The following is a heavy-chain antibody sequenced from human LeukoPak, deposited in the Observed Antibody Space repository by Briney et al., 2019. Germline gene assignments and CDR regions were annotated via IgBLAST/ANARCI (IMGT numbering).Heavy chain of an antibody. Sequence: SETLSLTCIVTGGSHSSYFWSWLRQPPAKGLEWMGYIYYRGSTNDIPSLKSRVTISVATSKNQFSLKLSSVTAAATAVYYCARGGYYGSGNDFRFDHWGQGTLVTVSS. CDR1: GGSHSSYF. CDR2: IYYRGST. D-gene: IGHD3-10*01. J-gene: IGHJ5*02. V-gene: IGHV4-59*01. CDR3: ARGGYYGSGNDFRFDH.